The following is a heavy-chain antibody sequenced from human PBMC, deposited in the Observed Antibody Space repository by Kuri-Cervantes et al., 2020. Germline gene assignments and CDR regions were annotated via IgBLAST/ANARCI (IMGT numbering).Heavy chain of an antibody. CDR3: ARVRVVVAATHYYYYGMDV. V-gene: IGHV4-31*03. CDR1: GGSISSGSYY. Sequence: LRLSCTVSGGSISSGSYYWSWIRQHPGKGLEWIGYIYYSGSTYYNPSLKSRVTISVDTSKNQFSLKLSSVTAADTAVYYCARVRVVVAATHYYYYGMDVWGQGTMVTVSS. J-gene: IGHJ6*02. CDR2: IYYSGST. D-gene: IGHD2-15*01.